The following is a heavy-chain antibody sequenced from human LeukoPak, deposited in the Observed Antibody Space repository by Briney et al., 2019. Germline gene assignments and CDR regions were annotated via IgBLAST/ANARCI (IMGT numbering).Heavy chain of an antibody. J-gene: IGHJ4*02. CDR2: IYTSGYT. Sequence: GSLRLSCAASGFTVSSNYMSWVHRAPGKGLEWVSLIYTSGYTYYADSVKGRFTISRDDSKNTLYLQMNSLRAEDTAVYYCARDRAMYYFDYWGQGSLVTVSS. CDR3: ARDRAMYYFDY. CDR1: GFTVSSNY. D-gene: IGHD3-10*01. V-gene: IGHV3-53*01.